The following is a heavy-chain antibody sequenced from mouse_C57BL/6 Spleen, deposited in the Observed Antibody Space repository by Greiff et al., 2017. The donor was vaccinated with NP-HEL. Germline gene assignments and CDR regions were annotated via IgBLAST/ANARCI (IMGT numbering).Heavy chain of an antibody. CDR3: ARFSTDFDY. V-gene: IGHV7-3*01. CDR2: IRNKANGYTT. D-gene: IGHD2-1*01. Sequence: EVKLMESGGGLVQPGGSLSLSCAASGFIFTDYYMSWVRQPPGKALEWLGFIRNKANGYTTEYSASVKGRFTISRDNSQSILYLQMNALRAEDSATYYCARFSTDFDYWGQGTTLTVSS. CDR1: GFIFTDYY. J-gene: IGHJ2*01.